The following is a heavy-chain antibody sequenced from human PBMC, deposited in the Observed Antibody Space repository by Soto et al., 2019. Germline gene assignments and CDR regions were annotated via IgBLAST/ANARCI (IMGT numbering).Heavy chain of an antibody. V-gene: IGHV4-30-2*01. CDR1: VGSISSGGYS. J-gene: IGHJ4*02. CDR3: AAGGGLPRYY. Sequence: QLQLQESGSGLVKPSQTLSLTCAVSVGSISSGGYSWSWIRQPPGKGLEWIGNIYHSGSTYYNPSLKRRVTISVDRSKNQFSLKLSSVTAADTAVYYCAAGGGLPRYYWGKGTLVTISS. CDR2: IYHSGST. D-gene: IGHD5-12*01.